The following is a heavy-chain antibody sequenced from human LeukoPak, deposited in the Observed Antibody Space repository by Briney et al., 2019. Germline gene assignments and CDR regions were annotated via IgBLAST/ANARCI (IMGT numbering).Heavy chain of an antibody. CDR2: ISTYNGNT. CDR3: ARGTYNSGWCSDY. V-gene: IGHV1-18*01. Sequence: GASVKVSCKTSGYTFTSYGISWVRQAPGHGLEWMGWISTYNGNTNYAQNLQGRVIMTTDTSTSTAYMELRSLRSDDTAVYYCARGTYNSGWCSDYWGQGTLVTVSS. J-gene: IGHJ4*02. CDR1: GYTFTSYG. D-gene: IGHD6-19*01.